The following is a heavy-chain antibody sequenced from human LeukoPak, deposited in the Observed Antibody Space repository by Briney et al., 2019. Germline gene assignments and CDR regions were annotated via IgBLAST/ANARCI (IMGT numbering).Heavy chain of an antibody. CDR1: GYTFTSYY. CDR3: ARERDRGFGEEVATVWGYFDY. CDR2: INPSGGST. V-gene: IGHV1-46*01. J-gene: IGHJ4*02. Sequence: GASVKVSCKASGYTFTSYYMHWVRQAPGQGLEWMGIINPSGGSTSYAQKFQGRVTITADEYTNTAYMELSSLRSEDTAVYYCARERDRGFGEEVATVWGYFDYWGQGTLVTVSS. D-gene: IGHD5-24*01.